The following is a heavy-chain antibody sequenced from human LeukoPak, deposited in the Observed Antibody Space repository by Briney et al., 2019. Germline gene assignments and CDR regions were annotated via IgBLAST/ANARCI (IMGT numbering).Heavy chain of an antibody. D-gene: IGHD3-3*01. CDR3: ARGSRSGYYYMDV. V-gene: IGHV4-4*09. CDR1: GGSISSYY. CDR2: IYTSGST. J-gene: IGHJ6*03. Sequence: SETLSLTCTVSGGSISSYYRSWIRQPPGKGLEWIGYIYTSGSTNYNPSLKSRVTISVDTSKNQFSLKLSSVTAADTAVYYCARGSRSGYYYMDVWGKGTTVTVSS.